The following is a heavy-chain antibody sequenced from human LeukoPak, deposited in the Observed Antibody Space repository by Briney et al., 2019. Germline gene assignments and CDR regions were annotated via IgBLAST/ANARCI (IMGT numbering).Heavy chain of an antibody. V-gene: IGHV1-46*01. J-gene: IGHJ4*02. CDR3: AREEYGGYFDY. CDR1: GYTFTIYY. CDR2: INPSGGST. Sequence: ASVEVSCKASGYTFTIYYIHWVRQAPGQGLEWMGIINPSGGSTSYAQKFQGRVTMTRDTSTSTVYMELSSLRSEDTAVYYCAREEYGGYFDYWGQGTLVTVSS. D-gene: IGHD2-21*01.